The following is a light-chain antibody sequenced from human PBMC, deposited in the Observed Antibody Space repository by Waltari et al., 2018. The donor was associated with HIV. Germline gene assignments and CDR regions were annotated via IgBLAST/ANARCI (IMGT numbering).Light chain of an antibody. V-gene: IGLV1-40*01. CDR3: QSYDSSLSGPVV. J-gene: IGLJ2*01. CDR1: SSNIGADYF. Sequence: QSVLTQPPSVSGAPGQRVTISCTGRSSNIGADYFVHWYQQLPGAAPKLLIYGDSQRPSGVPDRVSGSKSGTSASLAITGLQAEDEADYYCQSYDSSLSGPVVFGGGTKLTVL. CDR2: GDS.